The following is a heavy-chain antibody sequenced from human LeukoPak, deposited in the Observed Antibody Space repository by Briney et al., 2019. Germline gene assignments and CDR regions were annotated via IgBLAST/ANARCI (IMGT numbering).Heavy chain of an antibody. J-gene: IGHJ4*02. CDR3: ARNLDYFDY. V-gene: IGHV4-59*01. CDR1: GGSISSYY. CDR2: IYHRGST. Sequence: PSETLSLTCTVSGGSISSYYWSWIRQPPGKGLEWIGYIYHRGSTNYNPSLKSRVTISVDTSKNQFSLKLSSVTAADTAVYYCARNLDYFDYWGQGTLVTVSS.